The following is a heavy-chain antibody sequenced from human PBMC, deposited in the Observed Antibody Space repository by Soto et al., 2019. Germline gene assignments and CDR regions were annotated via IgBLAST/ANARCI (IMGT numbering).Heavy chain of an antibody. CDR1: GYTFTGYY. J-gene: IGHJ4*02. CDR3: ARGRGRYCSSTSCYTSVYHFDY. Sequence: ASVKVSCKASGYTFTGYYMHWVRQAPGQGLEWMGWINPNSGGTNYAQKFQGWVTMTRDTSISTAYMELSRLRPDDTAVYYCARGRGRYCSSTSCYTSVYHFDYWGQGTLVTVSS. V-gene: IGHV1-2*04. CDR2: INPNSGGT. D-gene: IGHD2-2*02.